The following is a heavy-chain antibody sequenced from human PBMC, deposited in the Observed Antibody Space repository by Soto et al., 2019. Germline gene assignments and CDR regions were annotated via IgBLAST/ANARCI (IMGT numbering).Heavy chain of an antibody. CDR2: MNPNSGNT. J-gene: IGHJ5*02. Sequence: ASVKVSCKASGYTFTSYDINWVRQATGQGLEWMGWMNPNSGNTGYAQKFQGRVIITRDTSASTAYMDLSSLRSEDTAVYYCARGIATGQLDPWGQGTLVTVSS. CDR3: ARGIATGQLDP. V-gene: IGHV1-8*01. CDR1: GYTFTSYD. D-gene: IGHD2-15*01.